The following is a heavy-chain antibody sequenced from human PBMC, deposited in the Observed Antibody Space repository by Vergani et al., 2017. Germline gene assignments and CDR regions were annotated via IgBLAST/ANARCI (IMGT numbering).Heavy chain of an antibody. J-gene: IGHJ4*02. D-gene: IGHD2-15*01. Sequence: EVQLLESGGGLVQPGGSLRLSCAASGFTFSSYAMSWVRQAPGKGLEWVSAISGSGGSTYYADSVKGRFTISRDNSKNTLYLQMNSLRAEDTAVYYCAKELGAYCSGGSCYAGGYFDYWGQGTLVTVSS. CDR1: GFTFSSYA. CDR3: AKELGAYCSGGSCYAGGYFDY. CDR2: ISGSGGST. V-gene: IGHV3-23*01.